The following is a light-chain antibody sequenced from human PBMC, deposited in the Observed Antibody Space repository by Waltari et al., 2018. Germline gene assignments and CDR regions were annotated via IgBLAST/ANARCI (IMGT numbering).Light chain of an antibody. V-gene: IGLV2-8*01. J-gene: IGLJ2*01. CDR3: SSYAGSNNVL. Sequence: QSALTQPPSASGSPGQSVTISCTGTSSDVGGYNYVSWYQQHPGNAPKLMIFEVSKRPSGVPDRFSGSKSGNTASLTVSGLQAEDEADYYCSSYAGSNNVLFGGGTKLTVL. CDR1: SSDVGGYNY. CDR2: EVS.